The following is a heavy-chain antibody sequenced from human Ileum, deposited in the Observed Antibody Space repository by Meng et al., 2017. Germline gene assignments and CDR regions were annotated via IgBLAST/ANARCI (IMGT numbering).Heavy chain of an antibody. Sequence: GESLKISCAASGFTFSTYWMTWVRQAPGKGLEWVANIKQDGSEKYYVDFVKGRFSISRDNAKNSLYLQMNSLRAEDTAVYYCARVYRSSSGYGMDVWGQGTTVTVSS. CDR2: IKQDGSEK. J-gene: IGHJ6*02. D-gene: IGHD6-13*01. V-gene: IGHV3-7*01. CDR1: GFTFSTYW. CDR3: ARVYRSSSGYGMDV.